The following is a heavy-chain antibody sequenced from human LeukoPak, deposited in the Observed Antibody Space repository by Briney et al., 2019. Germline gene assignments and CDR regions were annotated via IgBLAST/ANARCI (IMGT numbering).Heavy chain of an antibody. CDR2: IWYDGSNK. V-gene: IGHV3-33*01. CDR1: GFTFSSNG. CDR3: ARSFGELEPERYYYYGMDV. Sequence: PGRSMRLSCATPGFTFSSNGMHWVRQAPGKGLEWVAVIWYDGSNKYYADSVKGRFTISRDNSKNTLYLQMNSLRAEDTAVYYCARSFGELEPERYYYYGMDVWGQGTTVTVSS. D-gene: IGHD1-1*01. J-gene: IGHJ6*02.